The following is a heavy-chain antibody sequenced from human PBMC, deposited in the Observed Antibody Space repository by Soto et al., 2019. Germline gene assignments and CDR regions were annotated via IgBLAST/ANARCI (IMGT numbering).Heavy chain of an antibody. CDR2: IKSKTDGGTT. D-gene: IGHD6-6*01. V-gene: IGHV3-15*07. CDR1: GFTFSNAW. Sequence: EVQLVESGGGLVKPGGSLRLSCAASGFTFSNAWMNWVRQAPGKGLEWVGRIKSKTDGGTTDYAAPVKGRFTISRDDSKNTLYLQMNSPKTEDTAVYYCTTRIAAQGALDYWGQGTLVTVSS. CDR3: TTRIAAQGALDY. J-gene: IGHJ4*02.